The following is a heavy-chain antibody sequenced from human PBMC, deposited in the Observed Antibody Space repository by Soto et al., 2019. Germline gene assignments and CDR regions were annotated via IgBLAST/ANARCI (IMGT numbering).Heavy chain of an antibody. V-gene: IGHV1-18*01. Sequence: QVQLVQSGAEVKKPGASVKVSCKASGYTFTSYGISWVRQAPGQGLEWMGWISAYNGNTNYAQKLQGRVTMTTDTPTSTACMVLTSFRTDVATAYYYAREGPPNLSWGHGTLVTVPS. CDR1: GYTFTSYG. J-gene: IGHJ4*01. CDR3: AREGPPNLS. CDR2: ISAYNGNT. D-gene: IGHD1-1*01.